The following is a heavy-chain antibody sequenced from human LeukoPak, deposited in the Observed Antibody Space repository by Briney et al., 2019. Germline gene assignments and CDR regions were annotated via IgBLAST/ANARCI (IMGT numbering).Heavy chain of an antibody. CDR3: ARGRLDTAMVPYINWFDP. Sequence: PGGSLRLSCAASGFTFSSSAMSWIRQAPGKGLEWVSYISSSGSTIYYADSVKGRFTISRDNAKNSLYLQMNSLRAEDTAVYYCARGRLDTAMVPYINWFDPWGQGTLVTVSS. V-gene: IGHV3-11*01. J-gene: IGHJ5*02. CDR2: ISSSGSTI. CDR1: GFTFSSSA. D-gene: IGHD5-18*01.